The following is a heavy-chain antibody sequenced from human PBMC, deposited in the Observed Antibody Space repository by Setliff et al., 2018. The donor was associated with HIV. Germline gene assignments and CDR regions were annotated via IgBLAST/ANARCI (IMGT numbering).Heavy chain of an antibody. J-gene: IGHJ6*03. Sequence: GESLKISCKASGYTFSAYYLHWVRRAPGQGLEWMGWINPNSGATNYAQKLQGRVTMTTDTSTSTAYMELRSLRSDDTAVYYCARDRRAYTLHYYYYYMDVWGKGTTVTVSS. CDR3: ARDRRAYTLHYYYYYMDV. V-gene: IGHV1-2*02. D-gene: IGHD1-20*01. CDR1: GYTFSAYY. CDR2: INPNSGAT.